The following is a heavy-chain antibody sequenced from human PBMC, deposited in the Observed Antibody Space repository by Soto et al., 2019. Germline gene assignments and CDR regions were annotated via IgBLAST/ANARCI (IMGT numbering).Heavy chain of an antibody. D-gene: IGHD6-13*01. J-gene: IGHJ4*02. CDR3: AKFRQQLVRVGYYFDY. V-gene: IGHV3-23*01. CDR1: GFTFSSYA. CDR2: ISGSGGST. Sequence: GGSLRLSCAASGFTFSSYAMSWVRQAPGKGLEWVSAISGSGGSTYYADSVKGRFTISRDNSKNTLYLQMNSLGAEDTAVYYCAKFRQQLVRVGYYFDYWGQGTLVTVSS.